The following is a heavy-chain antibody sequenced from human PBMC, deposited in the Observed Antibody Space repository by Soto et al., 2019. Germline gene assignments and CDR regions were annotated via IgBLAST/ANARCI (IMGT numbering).Heavy chain of an antibody. J-gene: IGHJ4*02. V-gene: IGHV3-43*01. CDR1: GFTFDDYT. CDR3: AKDIRYSSGWRIFDY. CDR2: ISWDGGST. Sequence: GGSLRLSCAASGFTFDDYTMHWVRQAPGKGLEWVSLISWDGGSTYYADSVKGRFTISRDNSKNSLYLQMNSLRTEDTALYYCAKDIRYSSGWRIFDYWGQGTLVTVSS. D-gene: IGHD6-19*01.